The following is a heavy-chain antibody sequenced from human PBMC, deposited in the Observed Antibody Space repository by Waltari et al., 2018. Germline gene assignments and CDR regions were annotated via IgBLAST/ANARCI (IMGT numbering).Heavy chain of an antibody. Sequence: QVQLVESGGGLVKPGGSLTLSCAASGFTFSDYYMGWIRQVPGKGLEWVSNISSSGTTRYYADSVKGRFTISRDNAKSSLYLQINSLRAEDTAVYYCARVRYSYFDYWGRGTLVTVSP. J-gene: IGHJ4*02. CDR3: ARVRYSYFDY. D-gene: IGHD5-18*01. CDR2: ISSSGTTR. V-gene: IGHV3-11*01. CDR1: GFTFSDYY.